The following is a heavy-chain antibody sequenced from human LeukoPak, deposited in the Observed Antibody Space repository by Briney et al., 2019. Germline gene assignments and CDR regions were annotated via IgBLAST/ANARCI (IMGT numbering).Heavy chain of an antibody. J-gene: IGHJ4*02. V-gene: IGHV3-23*01. CDR2: ISASGGST. CDR1: GFTFSSYA. Sequence: PGGSLRLSCAASGFTFSSYAMSWVRQAPGKGLEWVSAISASGGSTYYADSVKGRVTISRDNSKNALYLQLNSLRVEDTAVYYCAREVPPVAKYYFDYWGQGTLVTVSS. D-gene: IGHD2-2*01. CDR3: AREVPPVAKYYFDY.